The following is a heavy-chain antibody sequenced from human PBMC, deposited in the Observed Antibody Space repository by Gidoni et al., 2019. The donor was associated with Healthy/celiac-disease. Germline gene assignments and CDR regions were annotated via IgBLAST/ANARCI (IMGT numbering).Heavy chain of an antibody. Sequence: QVQLVESGGGVVQPGRSLRLSCPASGFTFSSYAMHWVRQAPGKGLEWVAVISYDGSNKYYADSVKGRFTISRDNSKNTLYLQMNSLRAEDTAVYYCARESFYGDYPYYVMDVWGQGTTVTVSS. CDR2: ISYDGSNK. CDR1: GFTFSSYA. D-gene: IGHD4-17*01. V-gene: IGHV3-30-3*01. J-gene: IGHJ6*02. CDR3: ARESFYGDYPYYVMDV.